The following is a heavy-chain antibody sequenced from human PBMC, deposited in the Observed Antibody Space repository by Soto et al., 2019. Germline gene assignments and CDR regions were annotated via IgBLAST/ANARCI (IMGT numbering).Heavy chain of an antibody. D-gene: IGHD3-3*01. CDR2: IYGGGTT. Sequence: SETLSLTCTVSGDSIXGTNWWSWVRQPPGKGLEWIGEIYGGGTTNYNPSLKSRVTISVDKSKNHFSLNLNSVAAADTAVYYCTKNLFAWGQGMLVTVSS. CDR1: GDSIXGTNW. J-gene: IGHJ5*02. CDR3: TKNLFA. V-gene: IGHV4-4*02.